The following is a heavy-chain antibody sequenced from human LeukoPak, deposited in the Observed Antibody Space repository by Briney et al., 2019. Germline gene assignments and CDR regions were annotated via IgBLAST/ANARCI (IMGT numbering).Heavy chain of an antibody. Sequence: ASVKVSCEASGYTFTGYYMHWVRQAPGQGLEWMGWINPNSGGTNYAQKFQGRVTMTRDTSISTAYMELSRLRSDDTAVYYCARGGSRTSGFYYYYYGMDVWGQGTTVTVSS. D-gene: IGHD6-13*01. J-gene: IGHJ6*02. V-gene: IGHV1-2*02. CDR2: INPNSGGT. CDR3: ARGGSRTSGFYYYYYGMDV. CDR1: GYTFTGYY.